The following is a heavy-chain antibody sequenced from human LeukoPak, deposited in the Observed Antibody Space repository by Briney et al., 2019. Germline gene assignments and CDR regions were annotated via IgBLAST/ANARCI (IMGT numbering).Heavy chain of an antibody. CDR1: GYTFSSYG. J-gene: IGHJ4*02. D-gene: IGHD6-6*01. V-gene: IGHV1-18*01. Sequence: ASVKVSCKASGYTFSSYGISWVRQAPGQGLECMGWISAYTGNTNYAQKVQGRVTMTTDTSTSTGYMELRSLRFDDTAVYYCARDTGYSSSSVDYWGQGTRVTVSS. CDR3: ARDTGYSSSSVDY. CDR2: ISAYTGNT.